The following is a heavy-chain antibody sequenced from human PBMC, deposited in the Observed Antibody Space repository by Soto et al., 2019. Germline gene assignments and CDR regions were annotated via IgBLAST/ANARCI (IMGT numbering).Heavy chain of an antibody. CDR1: GFTFSSYA. Sequence: QVQLVESGGGVVQPGRSLRLSCAASGFTFSSYAMHWVRQAPGKGLEWVAVISYEGSNKYYADSVKGRFTISRDNSKNTLYLQMNSLRAEDTAVYYCAREGLVPAATPWFDYWGQGTLVTVSS. V-gene: IGHV3-30-3*01. CDR3: AREGLVPAATPWFDY. J-gene: IGHJ4*02. CDR2: ISYEGSNK. D-gene: IGHD2-2*02.